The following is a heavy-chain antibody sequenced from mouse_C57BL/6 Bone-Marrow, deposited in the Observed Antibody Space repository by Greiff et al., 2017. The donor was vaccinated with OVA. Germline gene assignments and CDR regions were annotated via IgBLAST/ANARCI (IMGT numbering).Heavy chain of an antibody. J-gene: IGHJ2*01. Sequence: QVQLQQPGAELVRPGSSVKLSCKASGYTFTSYWMHWVKQRPIQGLEWIGNIDPSDSETHYNQKFKDKATLTVDKSSRTAYMQLSRLTSEDSAGYYYSRRGGCNGCDYWGQGTTLTVSS. CDR3: SRRGGCNGCDY. D-gene: IGHD2-2*01. V-gene: IGHV1-52*01. CDR1: GYTFTSYW. CDR2: IDPSDSET.